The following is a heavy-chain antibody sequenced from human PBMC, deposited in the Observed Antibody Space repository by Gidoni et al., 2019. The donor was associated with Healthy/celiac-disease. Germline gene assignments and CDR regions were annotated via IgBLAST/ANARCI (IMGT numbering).Heavy chain of an antibody. Sequence: QVQLVESGGGVVQPGRSLRLSCAASGFTFSSYGLHWVRQAPGKGLEWLAVIWYDGSNKYYADSVKGRFTISRDNSKNTLYLQMNSLRAEDTAVYYCARDRMYGSGSYYDYYYGMDVWGQGTTVTVSS. D-gene: IGHD3-10*01. CDR1: GFTFSSYG. CDR3: ARDRMYGSGSYYDYYYGMDV. CDR2: IWYDGSNK. J-gene: IGHJ6*02. V-gene: IGHV3-33*01.